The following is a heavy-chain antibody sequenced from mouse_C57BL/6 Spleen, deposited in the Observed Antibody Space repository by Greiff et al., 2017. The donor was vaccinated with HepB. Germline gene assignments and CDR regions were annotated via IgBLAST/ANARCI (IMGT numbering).Heavy chain of an antibody. Sequence: VQLQQSGPELVKPGASVKISCKASGYAFSSSWMNWVKQRPGKGLEWIGRIYPGDGDTNYNGKFKGKATLTADKSSSTAYMQRSSLTSEDSAVYFCARRGTTVSYAMDYWGQGTSVTVSS. CDR1: GYAFSSSW. CDR2: IYPGDGDT. D-gene: IGHD1-1*01. J-gene: IGHJ4*01. V-gene: IGHV1-82*01. CDR3: ARRGTTVSYAMDY.